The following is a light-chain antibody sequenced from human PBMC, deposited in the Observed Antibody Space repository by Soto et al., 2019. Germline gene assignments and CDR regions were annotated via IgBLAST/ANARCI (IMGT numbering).Light chain of an antibody. Sequence: QSVLTQPRSMSGSPGQAVTISCTGTSSDVGDYNYVSWYQHHPGKAPKLMIYDVSKRPSGVPDRFSGSKSGNTASLTISGLQAEDEADYYCCSYAGTYTFVVFGGGTKLTVL. CDR1: SSDVGDYNY. CDR2: DVS. CDR3: CSYAGTYTFVV. V-gene: IGLV2-11*01. J-gene: IGLJ2*01.